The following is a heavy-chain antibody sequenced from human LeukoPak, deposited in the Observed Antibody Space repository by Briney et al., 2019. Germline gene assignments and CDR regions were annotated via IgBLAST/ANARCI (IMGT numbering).Heavy chain of an antibody. CDR1: GYPFPNYW. D-gene: IGHD6-13*01. V-gene: IGHV3-74*01. CDR3: ARDDAAAGIIFDS. CDR2: IPSDGSST. J-gene: IGHJ4*02. Sequence: GVSLRLPCAASGYPFPNYWMHWAPQAPGKGWVWVSRIPSDGSSTTYADSVTGRFTIARHTAKNTLYLQMNSRSAEDTVVYYCARDDAAAGIIFDSWGQGTLVTVSS.